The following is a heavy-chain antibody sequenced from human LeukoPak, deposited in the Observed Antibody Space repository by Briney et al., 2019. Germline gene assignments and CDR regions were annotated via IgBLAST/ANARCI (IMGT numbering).Heavy chain of an antibody. Sequence: ASVKVSCKASGYTFTGYYMHWVRQAPGQGLEWMGWINPNSGGTNYAQKFQGRVTMTRDMSISTAYMELSRLRPDDTAVYYCARRRYYGSGPSRYYFDYWGQGTLVTVSS. CDR3: ARRRYYGSGPSRYYFDY. CDR2: INPNSGGT. V-gene: IGHV1-2*02. J-gene: IGHJ4*02. D-gene: IGHD3-10*01. CDR1: GYTFTGYY.